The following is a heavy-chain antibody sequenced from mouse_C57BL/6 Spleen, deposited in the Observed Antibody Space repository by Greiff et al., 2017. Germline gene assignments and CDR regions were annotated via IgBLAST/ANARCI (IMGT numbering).Heavy chain of an antibody. CDR2: ISYDGSN. J-gene: IGHJ2*01. V-gene: IGHV3-6*01. Sequence: ESGPGLVKPSQSLSLTCSVTGYSITSGYYWNWIRQFPGNKLEWMGYISYDGSNNYNPSLKNRISITRDTSKNQFFLKLNSVTTEDTATYYCASMYGNLNRYWGQGTTLTVSS. CDR3: ASMYGNLNRY. CDR1: GYSITSGYY. D-gene: IGHD2-10*02.